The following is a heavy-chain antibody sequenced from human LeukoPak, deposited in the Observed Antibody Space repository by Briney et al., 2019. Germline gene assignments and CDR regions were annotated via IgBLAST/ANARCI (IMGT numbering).Heavy chain of an antibody. V-gene: IGHV5-51*01. D-gene: IGHD2-21*01. CDR3: ASGGDGYDNTVYFVH. CDR1: GYSFTTYW. CDR2: IYPGDSDT. Sequence: GESLKISCMGTGYSFTTYWIGWVRQMPGKGLEWMGIIYPGDSDTRYSPSFEGQVIISADESVSTAYLQWSSLEASDTAMYYCASGGDGYDNTVYFVHWGQGTLVTVSS. J-gene: IGHJ4*02.